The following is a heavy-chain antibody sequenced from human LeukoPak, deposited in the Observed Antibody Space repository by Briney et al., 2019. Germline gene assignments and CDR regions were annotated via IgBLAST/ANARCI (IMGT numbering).Heavy chain of an antibody. CDR3: ARELWVYSGSYSGFDY. Sequence: GGSLRLSCAASAFTFSSYGMHWVRQAPGKGLEWVAVISYDGSNKNYADSVKGRFTISRDNAKNSLYMQMNSLRAEDTAVYYCARELWVYSGSYSGFDYWGQGTLVTVSS. CDR2: ISYDGSNK. J-gene: IGHJ4*02. V-gene: IGHV3-30*03. CDR1: AFTFSSYG. D-gene: IGHD1-26*01.